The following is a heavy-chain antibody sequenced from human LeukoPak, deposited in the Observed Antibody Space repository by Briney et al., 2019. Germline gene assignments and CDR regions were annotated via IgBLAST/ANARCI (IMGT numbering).Heavy chain of an antibody. CDR1: GFTFSSYG. CDR2: ITGSGDST. J-gene: IGHJ4*02. V-gene: IGHV3-23*01. Sequence: GGTLRLSCAASGFTFSSYGMSWVRQAPGKGLEWVSAITGSGDSTYYADSVKGRFTISRDNSKNTLYLQMNSLRAEGTAVYYCAKIPYDSSGYYRGHYFDYWGQGTLVTVSS. CDR3: AKIPYDSSGYYRGHYFDY. D-gene: IGHD3-22*01.